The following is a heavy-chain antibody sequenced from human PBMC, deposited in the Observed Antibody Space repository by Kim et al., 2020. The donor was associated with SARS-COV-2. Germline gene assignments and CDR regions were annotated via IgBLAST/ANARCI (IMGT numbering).Heavy chain of an antibody. V-gene: IGHV4-34*01. CDR1: GGSFSGYY. Sequence: SETLSLTCAVYGGSFSGYYWSWIRQPPGKGLEWIGEINHSGSTNYNPSLKSRVTISVDTSKNQFSLKLSSVTAADTAVYYCASGVYSSGWLGYWGQGTLVTVSS. D-gene: IGHD6-19*01. CDR2: INHSGST. CDR3: ASGVYSSGWLGY. J-gene: IGHJ4*02.